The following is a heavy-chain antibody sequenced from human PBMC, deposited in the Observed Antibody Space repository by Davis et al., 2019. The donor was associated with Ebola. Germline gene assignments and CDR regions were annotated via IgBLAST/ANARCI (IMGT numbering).Heavy chain of an antibody. Sequence: PGGSLRLSCAVYGGSFSGYYWSWIRQPPGKGLEWIGEINHSGSTNYNPSLKSRVTISVDTSKNQFSLKLSSVTAADTAMYYCARGEVQATAYYFDYWGQGTLVTVSS. D-gene: IGHD1-26*01. J-gene: IGHJ4*02. CDR2: INHSGST. CDR3: ARGEVQATAYYFDY. V-gene: IGHV4-34*01. CDR1: GGSFSGYY.